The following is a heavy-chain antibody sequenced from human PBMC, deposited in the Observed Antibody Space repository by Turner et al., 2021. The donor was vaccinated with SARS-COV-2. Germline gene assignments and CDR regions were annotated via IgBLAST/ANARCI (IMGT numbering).Heavy chain of an antibody. CDR2: ISYDGSNK. D-gene: IGHD3-22*01. V-gene: IGHV3-30*18. J-gene: IGHJ4*02. CDR1: GFTFSSYG. CDR3: AKGPWYYYDSSGLPYYFDY. Sequence: QVQLVESGGGVVQPGRSLRLSCAASGFTFSSYGTHWVRQAPGKGLEWVAVISYDGSNKYYADSVKGRFTISRDNSKNTLYLQMNSLRAEDTAVYYCAKGPWYYYDSSGLPYYFDYWGQGTLVTVSS.